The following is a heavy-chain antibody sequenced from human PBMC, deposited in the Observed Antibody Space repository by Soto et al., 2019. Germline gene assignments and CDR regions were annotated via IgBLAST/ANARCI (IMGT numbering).Heavy chain of an antibody. CDR1: GGSISSYY. D-gene: IGHD2-2*01. J-gene: IGHJ4*02. CDR3: ARASCISTSCYAWELGFDY. Sequence: ETLSLTCTVSGGSISSYYWSWIRQPPGKGLEWIGYMYYSGRTNYNPSLKSRVTISVDTSKNQFSLKLSSVTAADTAVYYCARASCISTSCYAWELGFDYWGQGTLVTVSS. V-gene: IGHV4-59*01. CDR2: MYYSGRT.